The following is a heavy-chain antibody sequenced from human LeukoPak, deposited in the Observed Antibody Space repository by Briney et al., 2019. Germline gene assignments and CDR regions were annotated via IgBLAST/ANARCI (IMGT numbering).Heavy chain of an antibody. CDR1: GFTFSDYY. J-gene: IGHJ4*02. Sequence: GGSLRLSCAASGFTFSDYYMNWVRQAPRKGLEWVANIKEDGSKSYYVDSVKGRFTISRDNAKNSLYLQMNSLRAEDTAVYYVVWEYSRSFNSWGQGTLVTVSS. CDR2: IKEDGSKS. D-gene: IGHD6-6*01. V-gene: IGHV3-7*01. CDR3: VWEYSRSFNS.